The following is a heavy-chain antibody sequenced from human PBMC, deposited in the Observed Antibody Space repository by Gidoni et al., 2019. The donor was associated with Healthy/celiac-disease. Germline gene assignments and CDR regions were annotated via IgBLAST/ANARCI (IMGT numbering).Heavy chain of an antibody. CDR1: GFTFSSYA. CDR3: AKGLFAFVATRIPLDY. Sequence: EVQLLESGGGLVQPGGSLRLSCAASGFTFSSYAMSWVRPAPGKGLEWFSAISGSGGSTYYADSVKGRFTISRDNSKNTLYLQMNSLRAEDTAVYYCAKGLFAFVATRIPLDYWGQGTLVTVSS. D-gene: IGHD5-12*01. CDR2: ISGSGGST. J-gene: IGHJ4*02. V-gene: IGHV3-23*01.